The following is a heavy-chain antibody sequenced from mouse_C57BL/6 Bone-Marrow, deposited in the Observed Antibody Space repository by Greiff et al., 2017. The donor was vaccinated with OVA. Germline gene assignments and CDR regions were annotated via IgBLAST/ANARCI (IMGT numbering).Heavy chain of an antibody. CDR2: IYPGSGNT. V-gene: IGHV1-84*01. CDR1: GYTFTDYY. Sequence: VQLQQSGPELVKPGASVKISCKASGYTFTDYYINWVKQRPGQGLEWIGWIYPGSGNTKYNEKFKGKATLTVDTSSSTAYMQLSSLTSEDSAVYFCARSKIFYDGYYDYFDYWGQGTTLTVSS. CDR3: ARSKIFYDGYYDYFDY. D-gene: IGHD2-3*01. J-gene: IGHJ2*01.